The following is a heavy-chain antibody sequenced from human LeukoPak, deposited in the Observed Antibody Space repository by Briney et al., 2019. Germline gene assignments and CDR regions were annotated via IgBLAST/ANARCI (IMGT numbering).Heavy chain of an antibody. Sequence: SETLSLTCTVSGDSISSSDYRWCWVRQHPEKGLEWIGCIYSGGGTHYNPSLKSPFTMSVDTSKNQFSLDLTSVTAADAAMYFCARERAGAGAHFDSWGQGTLISVSS. V-gene: IGHV4-31*01. CDR3: ARERAGAGAHFDS. J-gene: IGHJ4*02. D-gene: IGHD3-10*01. CDR1: GDSISSSDYR. CDR2: IYSGGGT.